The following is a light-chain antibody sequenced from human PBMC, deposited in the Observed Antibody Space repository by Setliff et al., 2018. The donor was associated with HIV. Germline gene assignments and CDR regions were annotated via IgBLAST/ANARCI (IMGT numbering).Light chain of an antibody. CDR2: EIN. J-gene: IGLJ1*01. V-gene: IGLV2-14*01. CDR3: SSNTSSSPLYV. Sequence: QSALTQPASVSGSPGQSITISCTGISSDVGDFQSVSWYQQHPGKAPKLMIYEINDRPSGVSNRFSGSKSGNTASLTISRLQAEGEADYFCSSNTSSSPLYVFATGTKVTVL. CDR1: SSDVGDFQS.